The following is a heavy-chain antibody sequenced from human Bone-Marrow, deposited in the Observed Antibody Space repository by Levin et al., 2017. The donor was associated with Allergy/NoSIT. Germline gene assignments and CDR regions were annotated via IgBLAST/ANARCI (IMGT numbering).Heavy chain of an antibody. D-gene: IGHD2-15*01. V-gene: IGHV3-9*01. Sequence: GGSLRLSCEASGFTFDDHAMHWVRQAPGKGLEWVSSISFNGDTVHYADSVQGRFTISRDNARPSLYLQMNNLRPEDTAVYYCARSTVTKTPFDSWGQGTLVAVSS. CDR2: ISFNGDTV. CDR1: GFTFDDHA. CDR3: ARSTVTKTPFDS. J-gene: IGHJ4*02.